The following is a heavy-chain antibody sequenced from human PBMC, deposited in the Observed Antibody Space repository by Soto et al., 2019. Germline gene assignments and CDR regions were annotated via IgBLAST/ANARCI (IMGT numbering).Heavy chain of an antibody. J-gene: IGHJ4*02. Sequence: GGSLRLSCAASGFTFSSYGMHWFRQAPGKGLEWVAVIWYDGSNKYYADSVKGRFTISRDNSKNTLYLQMNSLRAEDTAVYYCARASAAGTVAYHDYWGQGTLVTGSS. CDR3: ARASAAGTVAYHDY. CDR1: GFTFSSYG. V-gene: IGHV3-33*01. CDR2: IWYDGSNK. D-gene: IGHD6-13*01.